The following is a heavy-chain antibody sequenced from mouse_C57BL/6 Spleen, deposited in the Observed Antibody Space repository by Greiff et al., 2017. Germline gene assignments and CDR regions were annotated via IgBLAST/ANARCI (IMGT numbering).Heavy chain of an antibody. CDR3: ARGIYDYDYAMDY. Sequence: EVQRVESGGGLVKPGGSLKLSCAASGFTFSDYGMHWVRQAPEKGLEWVAYISSGSSTIYYADTVKGRFTISRDNAKNTLFLQMTSLRSEDTAMYYCARGIYDYDYAMDYWGQGTSVTVSS. CDR1: GFTFSDYG. CDR2: ISSGSSTI. J-gene: IGHJ4*01. V-gene: IGHV5-17*01. D-gene: IGHD2-4*01.